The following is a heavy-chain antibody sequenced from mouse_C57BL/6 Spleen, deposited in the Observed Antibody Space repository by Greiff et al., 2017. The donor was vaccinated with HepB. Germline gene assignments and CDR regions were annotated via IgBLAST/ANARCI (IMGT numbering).Heavy chain of an antibody. CDR2: IYPGSGST. D-gene: IGHD2-2*01. Sequence: QVQLQHPGAELVKPGASVKMSCKASGYTFTSYWITWVKQRPGQGLEWIGDIYPGSGSTNYNEKFKSKATLTVDTSSSPAYMQLSSLTSEDSAVYYCANYGYDGGYYFDYWGQGTTLTVSS. V-gene: IGHV1-55*01. CDR3: ANYGYDGGYYFDY. CDR1: GYTFTSYW. J-gene: IGHJ2*01.